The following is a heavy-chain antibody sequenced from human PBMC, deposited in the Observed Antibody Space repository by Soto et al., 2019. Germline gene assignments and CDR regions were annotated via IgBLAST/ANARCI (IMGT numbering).Heavy chain of an antibody. D-gene: IGHD3-10*01. CDR2: IKQDGSEK. Sequence: PGGSLRLSCAASGFTFSSYWMSWVRQAPGKGLEWVANIKQDGSEKYYVDSVKGRFTISRDNAKNSLYLQMNSLRAEDTAVYYCARGTLWFGESSTYYMDVWGKGTTVTVSS. J-gene: IGHJ6*03. CDR1: GFTFSSYW. CDR3: ARGTLWFGESSTYYMDV. V-gene: IGHV3-7*01.